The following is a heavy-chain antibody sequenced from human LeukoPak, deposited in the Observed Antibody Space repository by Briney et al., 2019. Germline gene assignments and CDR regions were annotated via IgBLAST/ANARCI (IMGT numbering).Heavy chain of an antibody. CDR2: IYPGDSDT. D-gene: IGHD3-16*02. CDR1: GYSFTSYW. V-gene: IGHV5-51*01. J-gene: IGHJ4*02. Sequence: GESPKISCKGSGYSFTSYWIGWVRPMPGKGLEWMGIIYPGDSDTRYSPSFQGQVTISADKSISTAYLQWSSLKASDTAMYYCARTYVWGSYRPYYFDYWGQGTLVTVSS. CDR3: ARTYVWGSYRPYYFDY.